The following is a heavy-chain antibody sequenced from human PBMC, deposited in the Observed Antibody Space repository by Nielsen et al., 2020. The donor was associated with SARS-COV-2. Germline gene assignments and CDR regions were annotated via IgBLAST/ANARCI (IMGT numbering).Heavy chain of an antibody. CDR3: ARDRITPYYDFWSGYTQYYYYMDV. CDR2: INPSGGST. V-gene: IGHV1-46*01. J-gene: IGHJ6*03. CDR1: GYTFTGYY. D-gene: IGHD3-3*01. Sequence: ASVKVSCKASGYTFTGYYMHWVRQAPGQGLEWMGIINPSGGSTSYAQKFQGRVTMTRDTSTSTVYMELSSLRSEDTAVYYCARDRITPYYDFWSGYTQYYYYMDVWGKGTTVTASS.